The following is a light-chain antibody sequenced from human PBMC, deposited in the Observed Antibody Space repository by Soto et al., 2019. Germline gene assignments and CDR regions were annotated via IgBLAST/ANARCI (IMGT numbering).Light chain of an antibody. CDR3: QQRSDWPIT. Sequence: VVLAQLLATLSVSPRDSAGLASGASQSVDRYLAWYQQKPGQAPRLLIDHVSTRATGIPARFSGSGSGTDFTLTITSLEPEDFALYSCQQRSDWPITFGQGTRLEIK. V-gene: IGKV3-11*01. CDR1: QSVDRY. CDR2: HVS. J-gene: IGKJ5*01.